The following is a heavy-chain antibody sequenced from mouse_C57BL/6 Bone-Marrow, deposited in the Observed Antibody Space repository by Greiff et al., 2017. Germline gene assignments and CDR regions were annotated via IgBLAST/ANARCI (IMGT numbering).Heavy chain of an antibody. CDR2: IYPGDGST. J-gene: IGHJ2*01. D-gene: IGHD1-1*01. CDR3: ARSGVQRYGPDY. CDR1: GYTFTSYD. V-gene: IGHV1-85*01. Sequence: VQFQQSGPELVKPGASVKLSCKASGYTFTSYDINWVKQRPGQGLEWIGWIYPGDGSTTYNEKFKGKATVTVDTSSSTSYMELHSLTSEDSAVYFSARSGVQRYGPDYWGQGTTLTVSS.